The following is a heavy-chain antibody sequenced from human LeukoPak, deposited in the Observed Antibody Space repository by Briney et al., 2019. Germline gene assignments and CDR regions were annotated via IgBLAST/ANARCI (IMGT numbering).Heavy chain of an antibody. D-gene: IGHD5-12*01. CDR3: AKRRSVATIHKPDFDY. V-gene: IGHV3-23*01. CDR2: ISGSGDSA. J-gene: IGHJ4*02. Sequence: PGGSLRLSCAASGFTFSSYAMTWVRQAPGKGLEWVSSISGSGDSAYYADSVKGRFTISRDNSKNTLYLQMNSLRAEDTAVYYCAKRRSVATIHKPDFDYWGQGTLVTVSS. CDR1: GFTFSSYA.